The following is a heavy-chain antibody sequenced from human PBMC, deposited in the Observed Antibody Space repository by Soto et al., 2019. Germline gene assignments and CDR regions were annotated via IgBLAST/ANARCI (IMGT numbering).Heavy chain of an antibody. CDR1: GFSLSTSGAA. V-gene: IGHV2-5*02. Sequence: QINLIESGPTLVKPTQTLTLTCTFSGFSLSTSGAAVGWVRQPPGRALEWLALIYWDGDKRYNASLGNRLTITKDTSMNQVHLTLTNVDPADTATYYCAHRATMTIFGLIIDNGIWFDPWGQGTRVIVSS. CDR2: IYWDGDK. D-gene: IGHD3-3*01. CDR3: AHRATMTIFGLIIDNGIWFDP. J-gene: IGHJ5*02.